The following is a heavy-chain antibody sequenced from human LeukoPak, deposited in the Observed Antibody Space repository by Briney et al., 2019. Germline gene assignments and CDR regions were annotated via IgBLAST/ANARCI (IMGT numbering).Heavy chain of an antibody. V-gene: IGHV3-23*01. CDR3: ARGHTSGSYYYMDV. CDR2: FTGGGGGA. J-gene: IGHJ6*03. Sequence: PGGSLRLSCPASGFTFINYAMTWVRQAPGKGPEWVSGFTGGGGGAYYADSVKGRFTISRDNSMNTLSLQMNSLRADDTAIYYCARGHTSGSYYYMDVWGKGTTVTVSS. CDR1: GFTFINYA. D-gene: IGHD6-19*01.